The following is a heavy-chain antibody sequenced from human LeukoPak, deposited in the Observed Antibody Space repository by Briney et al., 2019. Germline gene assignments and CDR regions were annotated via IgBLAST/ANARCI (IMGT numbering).Heavy chain of an antibody. CDR1: GGSIRSSYYY. CDR3: AKDMGYFTGMDV. V-gene: IGHV3-23*01. J-gene: IGHJ6*02. Sequence: ETLSLTCTVSGGSIRSSYYYWGWIRQPPGKGLEWVSLIRGSGGSTYYADSVRGRFTISRDNSKNTLYLQMNSLRAEDTTVYYCAKDMGYFTGMDVWGQGTTVTVSS. D-gene: IGHD2-8*01. CDR2: IRGSGGST.